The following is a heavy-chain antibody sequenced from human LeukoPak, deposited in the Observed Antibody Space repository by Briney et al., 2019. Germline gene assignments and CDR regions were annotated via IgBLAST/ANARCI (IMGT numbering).Heavy chain of an antibody. CDR1: GGSISNYY. CDR2: IYYSGST. Sequence: PSETLSLTCTVSGGSISNYYWSWSRQPPGKGLEWIGYIYYSGSTKYNPSLKSRVTISVDTSKNQFSLKLNSVTAADTAVYYCARHPYSDFVLDYWGQGTLVTVSS. J-gene: IGHJ4*02. CDR3: ARHPYSDFVLDY. V-gene: IGHV4-59*08. D-gene: IGHD4-11*01.